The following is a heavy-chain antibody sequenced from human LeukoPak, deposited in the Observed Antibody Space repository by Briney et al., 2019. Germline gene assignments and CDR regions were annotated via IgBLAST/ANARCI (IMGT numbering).Heavy chain of an antibody. CDR2: ISPNSGDT. CDR1: GHTFNAYF. D-gene: IGHD2-8*01. Sequence: GASVKVSCKASGHTFNAYFIHWVRQAPGQGLEWMGWISPNSGDTNSTQKFHGRFTMSRDTSITTAFMELSSLTSDDTAMYYCCFVMSASIDHWGQGTLVTVSS. CDR3: CFVMSASIDH. J-gene: IGHJ1*01. V-gene: IGHV1-2*02.